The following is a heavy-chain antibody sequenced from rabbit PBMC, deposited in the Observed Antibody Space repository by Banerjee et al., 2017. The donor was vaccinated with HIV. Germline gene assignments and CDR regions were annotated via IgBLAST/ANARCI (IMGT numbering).Heavy chain of an antibody. J-gene: IGHJ4*01. CDR1: GFSFSSTYH. CDR2: IDAGSSGST. Sequence: QEQLEESGEDLVKPGASLTLTCTASGFSFSSTYHMCWVRQAPGKGLEWIACIDAGSSGSTYYASWAKGRFTISRTSSTTVTLQMTSLTAADTATYFCARWVGAADYAYPYYFNLWGPGTLVTDS. V-gene: IGHV1S45*01. D-gene: IGHD6-1*01. CDR3: ARWVGAADYAYPYYFNL.